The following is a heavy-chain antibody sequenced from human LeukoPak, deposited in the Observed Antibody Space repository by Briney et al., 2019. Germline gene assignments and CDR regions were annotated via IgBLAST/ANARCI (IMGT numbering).Heavy chain of an antibody. V-gene: IGHV3-64*01. J-gene: IGHJ4*02. D-gene: IGHD4-17*01. CDR1: GFTFSSYA. CDR2: VSRNGNYT. Sequence: PGGSLRLSCAASGFTFSSYAMHWVRQAPGEGLEYVSTVSRNGNYTYYVNSVKGRFTISRDNSKNTLYLQMGSLRPEDMAVYYCARSPRYGDFGGHYFDYWGQGTLVTVSS. CDR3: ARSPRYGDFGGHYFDY.